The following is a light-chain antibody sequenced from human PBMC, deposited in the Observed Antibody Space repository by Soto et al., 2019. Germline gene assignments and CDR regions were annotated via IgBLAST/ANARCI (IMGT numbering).Light chain of an antibody. J-gene: IGKJ5*01. Sequence: DVVMTQSPLSLPVTPGEPASISCRSSQSLLHSDGNTYLDWYLQKPGQSPQLLLYLGSTRASGVPERFSGSGSGTDFTLKISRVEAEDVGVYYCMQALQGPITFGQGTRLEIK. CDR2: LGS. V-gene: IGKV2-28*01. CDR1: QSLLHSDGNTY. CDR3: MQALQGPIT.